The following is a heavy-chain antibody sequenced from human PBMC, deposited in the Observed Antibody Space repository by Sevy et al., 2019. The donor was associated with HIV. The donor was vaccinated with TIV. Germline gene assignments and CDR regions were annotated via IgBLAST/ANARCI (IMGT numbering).Heavy chain of an antibody. CDR1: GFTFSDYY. D-gene: IGHD3-3*01. Sequence: GGSLRLSCAASGFTFSDYYMSWIRQAPGKGLEWVSYISSSGSTIYYADSVKGRFTISRDNAKNSLYLQMNSLRAEDTAVYYCARSLNDRGGATIFDILFDYWGQGTLVTVSS. V-gene: IGHV3-11*04. CDR3: ARSLNDRGGATIFDILFDY. J-gene: IGHJ4*02. CDR2: ISSSGSTI.